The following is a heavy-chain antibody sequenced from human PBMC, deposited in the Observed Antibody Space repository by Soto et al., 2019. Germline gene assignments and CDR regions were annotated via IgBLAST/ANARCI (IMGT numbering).Heavy chain of an antibody. CDR3: AIPISPGSSSLDAFDI. J-gene: IGHJ3*02. V-gene: IGHV1-46*01. D-gene: IGHD6-13*01. CDR1: GYTFTSYY. CDR2: INPSGGST. Sequence: GASVKVSCKASGYTFTSYYMHWVRQAPGQGLEWMGIINPSGGSTSYAQKFQGRVTMTRDTSTSTVYMELSSLRSEDTAVYYCAIPISPGSSSLDAFDIWGQGTMVTV.